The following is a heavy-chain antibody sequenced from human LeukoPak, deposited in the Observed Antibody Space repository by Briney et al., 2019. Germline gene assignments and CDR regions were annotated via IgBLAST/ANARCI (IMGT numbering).Heavy chain of an antibody. CDR3: VRDRGYYGDY. D-gene: IGHD3-3*01. Sequence: GRSLRLSCAASGFTFSSYGMHWVRQAPGKGLEWVAIIWYDGSNKYYADSVKGRFTISRDNSKNTLNLQMNSLGAEDTAVYYCVRDRGYYGDYWGQGTLVTVSS. CDR2: IWYDGSNK. CDR1: GFTFSSYG. V-gene: IGHV3-33*01. J-gene: IGHJ4*02.